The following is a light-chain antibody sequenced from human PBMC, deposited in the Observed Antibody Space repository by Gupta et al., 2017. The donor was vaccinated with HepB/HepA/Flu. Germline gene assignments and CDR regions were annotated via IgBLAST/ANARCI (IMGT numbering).Light chain of an antibody. CDR3: QQSYSTLT. J-gene: IGKJ4*01. CDR2: AAS. CDR1: QSISSY. V-gene: IGKV1-39*01. Sequence: IQMTQSPSSLSASVGDRVTITCRASQSISSYLYSYQQKPGKAPKLLIYAASSLQRGVPSRFSGSGSGTDFTLTISSLQPEDFATYYCQQSYSTLTFGGGTKVEIK.